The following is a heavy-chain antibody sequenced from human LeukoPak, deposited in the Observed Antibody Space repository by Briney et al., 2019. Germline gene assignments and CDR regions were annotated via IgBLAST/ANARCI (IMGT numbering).Heavy chain of an antibody. V-gene: IGHV1-18*01. J-gene: IGHJ4*02. D-gene: IGHD4-17*01. CDR3: ARWRRATVTRGFDY. CDR2: ISAYNGNT. Sequence: VKVSCKASGYTFTSYGISWVRQAPGQGLEWMGWISAYNGNTNYAQKLQGRVTMTTDTSTSTAYMELRSLRSDDTAVYYCARWRRATVTRGFDYWGQGTLVTVSS. CDR1: GYTFTSYG.